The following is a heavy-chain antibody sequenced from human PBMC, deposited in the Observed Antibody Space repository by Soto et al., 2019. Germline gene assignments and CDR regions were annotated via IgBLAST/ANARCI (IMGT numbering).Heavy chain of an antibody. CDR3: ARSTTVTTLYYYYYYMDV. D-gene: IGHD4-4*01. CDR1: GGTFSSYA. V-gene: IGHV1-69*13. CDR2: IIPIFGTA. J-gene: IGHJ6*03. Sequence: SVKVSCKASGGTFSSYAISWVRQAPGQGLEWMRGIIPIFGTANYAQKFQGRVTITADESTSTAYMELSSLRSEDTAVYYCARSTTVTTLYYYYYYMDVWGKGTTVTVSS.